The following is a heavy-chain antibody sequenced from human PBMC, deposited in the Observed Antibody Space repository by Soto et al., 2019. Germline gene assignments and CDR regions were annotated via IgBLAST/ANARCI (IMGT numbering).Heavy chain of an antibody. V-gene: IGHV4-39*01. CDR2: FFSGST. Sequence: PSETLSLTCTVSGASISSKSSYWCWIRHPPGKGLDWIGTFFSGSTYSNLSLKSRVTISVDTSKNQFSLNLRSVTAADTAVFYCARRRSHHYFDYWGQGILVTVSS. CDR1: GASISSKSSY. J-gene: IGHJ4*02. CDR3: ARRRSHHYFDY.